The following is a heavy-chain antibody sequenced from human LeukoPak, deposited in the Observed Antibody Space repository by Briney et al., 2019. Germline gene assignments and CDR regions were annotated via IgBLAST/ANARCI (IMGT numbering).Heavy chain of an antibody. Sequence: SETLSLTCTVSGGSISSSSYYWGWIRQPPGKGLEWIGSIYYSGSTYYNPSLKSRVTISVDTSKNQFSLKLSSVTAADTAVYYCARHLPGSSWSWFDLWGQGTLVTVSS. J-gene: IGHJ5*02. CDR2: IYYSGST. CDR3: ARHLPGSSWSWFDL. V-gene: IGHV4-39*01. CDR1: GGSISSSSYY. D-gene: IGHD6-13*01.